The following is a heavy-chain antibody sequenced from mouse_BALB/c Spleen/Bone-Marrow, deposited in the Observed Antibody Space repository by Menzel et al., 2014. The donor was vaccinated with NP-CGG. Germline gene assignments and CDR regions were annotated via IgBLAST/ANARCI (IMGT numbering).Heavy chain of an antibody. Sequence: QVQLQQSGDELVKPGASVKLSCKASGYTFTRYWMNWVKQRPEQGLEWIGRIDPYDSETHYNQKFKDKATLTADKSSSTAYMQLSSLTSEDSAVYDCARSLRWYFDVWGAGTTVTASS. D-gene: IGHD1-1*01. J-gene: IGHJ1*01. CDR1: GYTFTRYW. CDR2: IDPYDSET. V-gene: IGHV1-69*02. CDR3: ARSLRWYFDV.